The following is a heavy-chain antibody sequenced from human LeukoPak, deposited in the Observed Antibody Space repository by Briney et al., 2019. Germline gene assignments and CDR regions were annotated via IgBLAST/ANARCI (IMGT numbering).Heavy chain of an antibody. Sequence: GGSLRLSCAASGFTFSSYAMSWVRQAPGKGLEWVSAISGSSGSTYYADSVKGRFTISRDNSKNTLYLQMNSLRAEDTAVYYCATGGTYCDPYPEVPPDYWGQGTLVTVSS. J-gene: IGHJ4*02. V-gene: IGHV3-23*01. CDR3: ATGGTYCDPYPEVPPDY. D-gene: IGHD1-14*01. CDR2: ISGSSGST. CDR1: GFTFSSYA.